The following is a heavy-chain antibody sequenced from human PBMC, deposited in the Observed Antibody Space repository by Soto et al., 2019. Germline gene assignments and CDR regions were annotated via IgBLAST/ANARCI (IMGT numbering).Heavy chain of an antibody. J-gene: IGHJ4*02. CDR1: GYTFTSYG. D-gene: IGHD3-10*01. Sequence: ASVKVSCKASGYTFTSYGISWVRQAPGQGLEWMGWISAYNGNTNYAQKLQGRVTMTTDTSTSTAYMELRSLRSDDTAVYYCARDHLHHPGYKPPPYYYGSGSYQFDYWGQGTLVTVSS. V-gene: IGHV1-18*01. CDR3: ARDHLHHPGYKPPPYYYGSGSYQFDY. CDR2: ISAYNGNT.